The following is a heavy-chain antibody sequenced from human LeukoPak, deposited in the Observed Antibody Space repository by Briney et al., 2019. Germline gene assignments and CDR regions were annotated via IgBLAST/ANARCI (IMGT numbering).Heavy chain of an antibody. CDR3: VTSGSYYSGGFDH. CDR2: IYHSGAT. V-gene: IGHV4-39*01. CDR1: GGSISSSTYY. D-gene: IGHD1-26*01. J-gene: IGHJ4*02. Sequence: SETLSLTCTVSGGSISSSTYYWGWIRQSPGKGLEWIGSIYHSGATYYNPSLTSRATLSVDTSKNHFSLKLTSVTAADTAVFYCVTSGSYYSGGFDHWGQGTLVTVSP.